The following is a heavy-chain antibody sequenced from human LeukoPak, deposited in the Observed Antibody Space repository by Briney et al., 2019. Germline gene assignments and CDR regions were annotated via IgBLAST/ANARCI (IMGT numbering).Heavy chain of an antibody. CDR2: IYTSGST. D-gene: IGHD1-26*01. Sequence: SQTLSLTCTVSGGSISSGSYYWTWIRQPAGKGLEWIGRIYTSGSTNYNPSLKSRVTISLDTSNNQVSLRLSSVTAADTAVYYCAKGGTYGGGADYWGQGTLVTVSS. CDR3: AKGGTYGGGADY. CDR1: GGSISSGSYY. J-gene: IGHJ4*02. V-gene: IGHV4-61*02.